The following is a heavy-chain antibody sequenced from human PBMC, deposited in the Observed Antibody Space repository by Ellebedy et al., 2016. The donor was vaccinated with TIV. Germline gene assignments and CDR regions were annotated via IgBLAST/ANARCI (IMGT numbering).Heavy chain of an antibody. Sequence: GGSLRLSXTASGFDFDDHAMHWVRQAPGKGLEWLSGISWNSFDITYADSVRGRFTTSRDNAKNSLYLQMDSLRTEDTALYFCAKLGCSNGICYQLDSWGQGTLVIVSS. J-gene: IGHJ4*02. CDR1: GFDFDDHA. CDR2: ISWNSFDI. V-gene: IGHV3-9*01. CDR3: AKLGCSNGICYQLDS. D-gene: IGHD2-8*01.